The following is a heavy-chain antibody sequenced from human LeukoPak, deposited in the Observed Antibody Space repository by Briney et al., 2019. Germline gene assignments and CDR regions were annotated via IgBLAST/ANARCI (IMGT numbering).Heavy chain of an antibody. CDR1: GFTFSSYV. V-gene: IGHV3-23*01. CDR3: AKVFDFWGGSDYDYLDV. D-gene: IGHD3-3*01. CDR2: ISGSGGST. J-gene: IGHJ6*03. Sequence: PGGSLRLSCAASGFTFSSYVMNGVRQAPGKGLEGGSGISGSGGSTYYADSVKGRFIISRDNFKHSLYMQMHSLRVEATATYYCAKVFDFWGGSDYDYLDVWGKGTTVTVSS.